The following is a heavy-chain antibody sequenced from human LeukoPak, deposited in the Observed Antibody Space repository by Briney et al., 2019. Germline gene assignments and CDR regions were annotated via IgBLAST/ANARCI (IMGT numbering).Heavy chain of an antibody. J-gene: IGHJ4*02. V-gene: IGHV3-23*01. CDR1: GFTFSSYA. CDR2: ISGSGSST. D-gene: IGHD3-22*01. CDR3: ARGLMGGYPRFDY. Sequence: GGSLRLSCAASGFTFSSYAMSWVRQAPGKGLEWVSPISGSGSSTYYADSVKGRFTISRDNSKNTVYLQMNSLRAEDTAVYYCARGLMGGYPRFDYWGQGTPVTVSS.